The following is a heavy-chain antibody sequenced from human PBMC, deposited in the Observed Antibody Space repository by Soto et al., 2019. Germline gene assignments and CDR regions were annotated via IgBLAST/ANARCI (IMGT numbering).Heavy chain of an antibody. D-gene: IGHD6-13*01. CDR1: GYTFTSYG. Sequence: ASVKVSCKASGYTFTSYGISWVRQAPGQGLEWMGWISAYNGNTNYAQKLQGRVTMTTDTSTSTAYMELRSLRSDDTAVYYCARRKQQLARDYYYYGMDVWGQGTTVTV. CDR2: ISAYNGNT. V-gene: IGHV1-18*04. CDR3: ARRKQQLARDYYYYGMDV. J-gene: IGHJ6*02.